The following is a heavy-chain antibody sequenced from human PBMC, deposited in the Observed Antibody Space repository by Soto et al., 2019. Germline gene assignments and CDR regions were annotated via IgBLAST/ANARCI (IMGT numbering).Heavy chain of an antibody. J-gene: IGHJ4*02. D-gene: IGHD6-19*01. V-gene: IGHV4-59*11. CDR1: GGSISSHY. Sequence: SETLSLTCTVSGGSISSHYWSWIRQPPGKGLEWIGYIYDSGNTNYNPSLKSRVTISVDTSRNQLSLKLSSVTAADTAVYYCARAWDSSAWKNKFAYWGRGTLVTVSS. CDR3: ARAWDSSAWKNKFAY. CDR2: IYDSGNT.